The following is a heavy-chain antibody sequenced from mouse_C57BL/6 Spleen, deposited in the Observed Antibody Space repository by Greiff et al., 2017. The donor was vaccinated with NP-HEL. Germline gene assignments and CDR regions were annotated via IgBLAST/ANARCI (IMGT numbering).Heavy chain of an antibody. CDR1: GYTFTSYW. D-gene: IGHD2-4*01. J-gene: IGHJ4*01. Sequence: VQLQQPGTELVKPGASVKLSCKASGYTFTSYWMHWVKQRPGQGLEWIGNINPSNGGTNYNEKFKSKATLTVDKSSSTAYMQLSSLTSEDSAVYYCARSLYDYDLYYYAMDDWGQGTSVTVSS. V-gene: IGHV1-53*01. CDR3: ARSLYDYDLYYYAMDD. CDR2: INPSNGGT.